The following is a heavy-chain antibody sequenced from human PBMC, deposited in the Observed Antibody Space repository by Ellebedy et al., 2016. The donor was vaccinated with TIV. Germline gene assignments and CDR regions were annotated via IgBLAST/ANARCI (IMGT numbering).Heavy chain of an antibody. J-gene: IGHJ5*01. Sequence: GGSLRLXXAASGFTFSNYVMNWVRQAPGKGLEWVSGISGGAGSTYYADSVKGRFTISRDNSKNTLYLQMNSLRAEDTAVYYCAKVPSLILELRKNWFDSWGQGTLVTVSS. CDR1: GFTFSNYV. V-gene: IGHV3-23*01. CDR2: ISGGAGST. CDR3: AKVPSLILELRKNWFDS. D-gene: IGHD1-7*01.